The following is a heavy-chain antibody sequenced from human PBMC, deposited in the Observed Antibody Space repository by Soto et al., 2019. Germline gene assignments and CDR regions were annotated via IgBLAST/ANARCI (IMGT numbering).Heavy chain of an antibody. V-gene: IGHV4-31*03. D-gene: IGHD3-9*01. Sequence: QVLLQESGPGLVKPSQTLSLTCTVSGDSISGSGHFCTWVRQHPGKGLEWIGYIYDSDNTYCNPSLKSRASISVDTSQNQFSLRLTSLTSADTAVYYFVRDSSHVLTRYFDSWGQGSLVIVS. J-gene: IGHJ4*02. CDR2: IYDSDNT. CDR1: GDSISGSGHF. CDR3: VRDSSHVLTRYFDS.